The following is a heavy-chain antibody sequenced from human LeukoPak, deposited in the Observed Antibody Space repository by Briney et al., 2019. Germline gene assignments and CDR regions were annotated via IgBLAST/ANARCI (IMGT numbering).Heavy chain of an antibody. CDR2: IYYSGST. D-gene: IGHD6-13*01. J-gene: IGHJ4*02. CDR3: ARGPMAAAEFDY. Sequence: PSETLSLTCTVSGGSISSYYWSWIRQPPGKGLEWIGYIYYSGSTNYNPSLKSRVTISVDTSKNQFSLKLSSVTAADTAVYYCARGPMAAAEFDYWGQGTLVTVSS. CDR1: GGSISSYY. V-gene: IGHV4-59*01.